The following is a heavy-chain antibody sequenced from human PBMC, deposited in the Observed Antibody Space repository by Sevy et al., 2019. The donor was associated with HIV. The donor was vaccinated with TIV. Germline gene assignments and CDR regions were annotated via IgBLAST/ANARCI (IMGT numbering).Heavy chain of an antibody. CDR1: GFSFSDYY. Sequence: GGSLRLSCAASGFSFSDYYWGWIRQAPGKGLEWVSHISPSAKTTYYADSVEGRFTISRDNAKKSLYLQMSSLRAEDTAVYYCAGGKYWFDAWGQGTLVTVSS. CDR2: ISPSAKTT. J-gene: IGHJ5*02. CDR3: AGGKYWFDA. V-gene: IGHV3-11*04.